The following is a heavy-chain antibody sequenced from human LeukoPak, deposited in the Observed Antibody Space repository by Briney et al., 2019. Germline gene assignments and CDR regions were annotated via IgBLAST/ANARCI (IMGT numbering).Heavy chain of an antibody. CDR1: GFTFSSYW. V-gene: IGHV3-74*01. J-gene: IGHJ4*02. CDR2: INSDGSST. D-gene: IGHD5-24*01. CDR3: ARDHMATIYDFDY. Sequence: PGGSLRLSCAASGFTFSSYWMHWVRQAPGKGLVWVSRINSDGSSTSYADYVKGRFTISRDNAKNTLYLQMNSLRDEDTAVYYCARDHMATIYDFDYWGQGTLVTVSS.